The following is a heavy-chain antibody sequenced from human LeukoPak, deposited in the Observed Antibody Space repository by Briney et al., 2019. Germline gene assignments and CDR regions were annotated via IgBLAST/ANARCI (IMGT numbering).Heavy chain of an antibody. Sequence: SETLSLTCTVSGDSISSSSYYWRWLRQPPGKGLEWFGYIYYSGSTNYNPSLKSRVTISVDTSKNQFSLKLSSVTAADTAMYYCARPYARGWRGGFDYWGQGTLVTVSS. CDR1: GDSISSSSYY. D-gene: IGHD6-19*01. J-gene: IGHJ4*02. CDR3: ARPYARGWRGGFDY. V-gene: IGHV4-61*05. CDR2: IYYSGST.